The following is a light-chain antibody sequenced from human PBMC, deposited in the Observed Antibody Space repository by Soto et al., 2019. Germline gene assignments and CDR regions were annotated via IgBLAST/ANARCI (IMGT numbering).Light chain of an antibody. CDR3: TSYTSSSTHV. CDR1: SSDIGGYNF. V-gene: IGLV2-14*01. CDR2: GVT. J-gene: IGLJ1*01. Sequence: QSVLTQPASVSGSPGQSITISCTGTSSDIGGYNFVSWYQHHPGKAPKVIIYGVTNRPSGVSHRFSGSKSANTASLTISGRQAEDEADYYCTSYTSSSTHVFGTGTRSP.